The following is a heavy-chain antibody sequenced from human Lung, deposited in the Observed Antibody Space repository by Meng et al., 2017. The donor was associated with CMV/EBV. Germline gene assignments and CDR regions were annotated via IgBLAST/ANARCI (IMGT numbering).Heavy chain of an antibody. V-gene: IGHV3-13*01. J-gene: IGHJ4*02. CDR2: IGTVGDT. CDR1: GFTFSTYD. CDR3: ARARSPTHFDY. Sequence: GGSXRFSCTASGFTFSTYDFHWVRQPTGKGLEWVSSIGTVGDTYSIGSVKGRFIISREDAKNSVYLQMNGLRDGDTGLYYCARARSPTHFDYWGQGALVTVSS.